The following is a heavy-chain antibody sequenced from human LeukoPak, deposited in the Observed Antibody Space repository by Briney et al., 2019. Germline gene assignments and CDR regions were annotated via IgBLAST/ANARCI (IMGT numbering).Heavy chain of an antibody. CDR1: GGSISSYY. CDR2: IYTRGST. J-gene: IGHJ6*03. V-gene: IGHV4-4*07. Sequence: SETLSLTCTVSGGSISSYYLSWIRQPAGKGLEWIGRIYTRGSTNYNPSLKSRVTMSVDTSKNQFSLKLSSVTAADTAVYYCARGQVVGATTFYYYYMDVWGKGTTVTVSS. D-gene: IGHD1-26*01. CDR3: ARGQVVGATTFYYYYMDV.